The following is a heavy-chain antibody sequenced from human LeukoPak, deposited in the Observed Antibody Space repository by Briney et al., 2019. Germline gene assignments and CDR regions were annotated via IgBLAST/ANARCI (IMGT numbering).Heavy chain of an antibody. CDR3: ARGGCTSTSCYDY. CDR1: GYTFTDYY. J-gene: IGHJ4*02. Sequence: ASVKVPCKASGYTFTDYYMHWARQAPGQGLGLMGIIDPSGGSTNYAQKFQGRVTMTRDTSTSTVYMELSSLRSDDTAVYYCARGGCTSTSCYDYWGQGSLVTVSS. V-gene: IGHV1-46*01. D-gene: IGHD2-2*01. CDR2: IDPSGGST.